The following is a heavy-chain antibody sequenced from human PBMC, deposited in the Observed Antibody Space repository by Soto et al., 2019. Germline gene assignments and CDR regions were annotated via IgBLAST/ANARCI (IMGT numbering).Heavy chain of an antibody. V-gene: IGHV1-2*04. D-gene: IGHD6-13*01. CDR1: GYTFTGYY. J-gene: IGHJ4*02. CDR3: ATSRASIAAAGDTEYYFDY. Sequence: ASVKVSCKASGYTFTGYYMHWVRQAPGQGLEWMGWINPNSGDTNYAQKFQGWVTMTRDTSISTAYMELSRLTSDDTAVYYCATSRASIAAAGDTEYYFDYWGQGTLVTVSS. CDR2: INPNSGDT.